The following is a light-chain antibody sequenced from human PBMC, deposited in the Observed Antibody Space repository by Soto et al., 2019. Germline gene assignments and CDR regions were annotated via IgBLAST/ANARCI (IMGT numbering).Light chain of an antibody. CDR1: NSNIGAGFG. CDR2: GNN. J-gene: IGLJ2*01. CDR3: QSYDRSLRVV. V-gene: IGLV1-40*01. Sequence: QSVLTQPPSVSGAPGQRVTISCTGSNSNIGAGFGVHWYQQLPGTAPKLLIYGNNNRPSGVPDRFSGSKSGTSAPLAITGLQAEDEAAYYCQSYDRSLRVVFGGGTKVTVL.